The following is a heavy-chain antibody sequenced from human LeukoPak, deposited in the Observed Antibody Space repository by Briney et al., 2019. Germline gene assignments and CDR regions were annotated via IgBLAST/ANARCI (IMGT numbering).Heavy chain of an antibody. J-gene: IGHJ4*02. Sequence: GASVKVSCKASGYTFTGYYMHWVRQAPGQGLEWMGWINPKSGGTNYAQKFQGRVTMTRDMSISTAYMELSRLTSDDTAVYYCARDHNWGPDYWGQGTLVSVSS. CDR2: INPKSGGT. D-gene: IGHD7-27*01. CDR1: GYTFTGYY. V-gene: IGHV1-2*02. CDR3: ARDHNWGPDY.